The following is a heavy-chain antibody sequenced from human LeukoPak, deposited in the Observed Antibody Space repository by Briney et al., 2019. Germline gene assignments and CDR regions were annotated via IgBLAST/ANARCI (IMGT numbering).Heavy chain of an antibody. J-gene: IGHJ4*02. CDR1: GGSFSGYY. CDR2: ITHSGST. D-gene: IGHD3-3*01. V-gene: IGHV4-34*01. Sequence: PSETLSLTCAVYGGSFSGYYWSWIRQPPGKGLEWIGEITHSGSTNYNPALKSRVAISVDTSKNQFSLKLSSVTAADTAVYYCARELVDYDFWSGYYPKYYFDYWGQGTLVTVSS. CDR3: ARELVDYDFWSGYYPKYYFDY.